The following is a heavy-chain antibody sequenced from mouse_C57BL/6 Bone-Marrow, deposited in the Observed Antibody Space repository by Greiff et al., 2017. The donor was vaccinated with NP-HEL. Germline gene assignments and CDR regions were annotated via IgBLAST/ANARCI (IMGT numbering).Heavy chain of an antibody. V-gene: IGHV1-19*01. D-gene: IGHD2-4*01. CDR3: AIWGDYDVYYAMDY. CDR1: GYTFTDYY. J-gene: IGHJ4*01. Sequence: VQLQQSGPVLVKPGASVKMSCKASGYTFTDYYMNWVKQSHGKSLEWIGVINPYNGGTSYNQKFKGKATLTVDKSSSTAYMELNSLTSEDSAVYYCAIWGDYDVYYAMDYWGQGTSVTVSS. CDR2: INPYNGGT.